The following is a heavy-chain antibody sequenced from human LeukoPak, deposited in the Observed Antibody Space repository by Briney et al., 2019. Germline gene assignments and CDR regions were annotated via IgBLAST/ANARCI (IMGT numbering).Heavy chain of an antibody. CDR3: ARAYYYDSSGYYYLYY. D-gene: IGHD3-22*01. Sequence: ASVKVSFKASGYTFTSYGISWVRQAPGQGLEWMGWISAYNGNTNYAQKLQGRVTMTTDTSTSTAYMELRSLRSDDTAAYYCARAYYYDSSGYYYLYYWGQGTLVTVSS. J-gene: IGHJ4*02. CDR1: GYTFTSYG. CDR2: ISAYNGNT. V-gene: IGHV1-18*01.